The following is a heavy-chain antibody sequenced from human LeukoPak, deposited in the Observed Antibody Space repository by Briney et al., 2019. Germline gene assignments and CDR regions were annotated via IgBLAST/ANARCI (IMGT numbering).Heavy chain of an antibody. CDR3: ARGQSIDP. CDR1: GFRFSSYS. V-gene: IGHV3-21*01. CDR2: ISIGSNTI. Sequence: GGSLRLSCVDSGFRFSSYSMNWVRQAPGKGLEWVSSISIGSNTIYYADSVKGRFTISRDNAKNSLYLQMNSLRVEDTAVYYCARGQSIDPWGQGTLVTVSS. J-gene: IGHJ5*02.